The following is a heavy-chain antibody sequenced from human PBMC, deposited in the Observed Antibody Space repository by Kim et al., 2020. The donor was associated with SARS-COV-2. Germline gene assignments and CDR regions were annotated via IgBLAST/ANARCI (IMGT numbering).Heavy chain of an antibody. CDR3: AIVPVRGVRGWYFDL. J-gene: IGHJ2*01. V-gene: IGHV3-23*01. Sequence: GGSLRLSCAASGFTFSSYAMSWVRQAPGKGLEWVSAISGSGGSTYYADSVKVRFTIAIDNSKNTLYLQMNSLRAEDTAVYYCAIVPVRGVRGWYFDLWGRGTLVTVSS. CDR2: ISGSGGST. CDR1: GFTFSSYA. D-gene: IGHD3-10*01.